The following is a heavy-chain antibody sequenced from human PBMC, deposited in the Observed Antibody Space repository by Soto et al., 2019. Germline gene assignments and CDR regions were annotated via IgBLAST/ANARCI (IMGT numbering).Heavy chain of an antibody. J-gene: IGHJ4*02. V-gene: IGHV4-4*02. D-gene: IGHD5-18*01. CDR1: GTSISSTYW. CDR3: ARGYGRNFDY. CDR2: IHHTGGT. Sequence: KPSETLSLTCFVSGTSISSTYWWTWVRQSPGKGLEWIGEIHHTGGTNYNPALKTRLTISVDKANNQFSLRLTSVTAADTAVYYCARGYGRNFDYWGQGTLVTVSS.